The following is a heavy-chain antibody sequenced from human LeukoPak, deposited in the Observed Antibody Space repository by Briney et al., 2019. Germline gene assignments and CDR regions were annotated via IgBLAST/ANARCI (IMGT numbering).Heavy chain of an antibody. V-gene: IGHV5-51*01. CDR3: ARGDRTSTHFDF. CDR1: GFTFNNHW. CDR2: IHPGESDT. D-gene: IGHD1-1*01. J-gene: IGHJ4*02. Sequence: GESLKISFQCSGFTFNNHWIGWGRPMPGKGLGWMGIIHPGESDTIYSPPFQGQAIISADRSVSTAYLQWTSLKAPDTAMYFCARGDRTSTHFDFWGQGTLVTVSS.